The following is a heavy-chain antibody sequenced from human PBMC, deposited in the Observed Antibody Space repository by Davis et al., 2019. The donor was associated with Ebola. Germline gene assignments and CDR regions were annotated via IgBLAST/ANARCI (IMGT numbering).Heavy chain of an antibody. CDR1: GGTFSSYA. V-gene: IGHV1-69*13. CDR2: IIPIFGTA. J-gene: IGHJ6*02. CDR3: AGGYQPLLYYYYYGMDV. Sequence: AASVKVSCKASGGTFSSYAISWVRQAPGQGLEWMGGIIPIFGTANYAQKFQGRVTITADESTSTAYMELSSLRPEDTAVYYCAGGYQPLLYYYYYGMDVWGQGTTVTVSS. D-gene: IGHD2-2*01.